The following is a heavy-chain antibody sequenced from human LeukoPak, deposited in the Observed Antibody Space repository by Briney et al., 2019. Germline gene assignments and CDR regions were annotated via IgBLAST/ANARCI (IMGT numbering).Heavy chain of an antibody. J-gene: IGHJ5*02. CDR3: ARDDSSSWYNWSDP. CDR1: GGSISSYY. D-gene: IGHD6-13*01. Sequence: SETLSLTCTVSGGSISSYYWSWIRQPPGKGLEWIGYIYYSGSTNYNPSLKSRVTISVDTSKNQFSLKLSSVTAADTAVYYCARDDSSSWYNWSDPWGQGTLVTVSS. CDR2: IYYSGST. V-gene: IGHV4-59*01.